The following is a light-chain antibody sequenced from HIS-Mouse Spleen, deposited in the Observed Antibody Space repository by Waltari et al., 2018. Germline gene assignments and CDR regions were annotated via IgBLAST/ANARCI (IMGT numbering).Light chain of an antibody. CDR3: CSYAGSSTWV. CDR1: SSDVGSYNL. V-gene: IGLV2-23*01. Sequence: QSALTQPASVSGSPGQSTTISCTGTSSDVGSYNLLSWYQQHPGKAPKLMIYEGSKRPSGVSNRFSGYKSGNTASLTISGLQAEDEADYYCCSYAGSSTWVFGGGTKLTVL. J-gene: IGLJ3*02. CDR2: EGS.